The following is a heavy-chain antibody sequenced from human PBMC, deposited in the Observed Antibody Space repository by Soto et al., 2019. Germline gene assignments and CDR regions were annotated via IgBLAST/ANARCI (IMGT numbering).Heavy chain of an antibody. V-gene: IGHV1-69*08. D-gene: IGHD2-2*01. CDR1: GGTFSNDI. CDR3: AKDGGPVYCNSPGCSAKHFDY. J-gene: IGHJ4*02. Sequence: SVKVSCKTSGGTFSNDIITWVRQAPGQGLEWMGRIIPLLDTTNYAQKFQGRVTITADKSTGTAYMELNSLRHEDTAVYYCAKDGGPVYCNSPGCSAKHFDYWGQGTLVTVSS. CDR2: IIPLLDTT.